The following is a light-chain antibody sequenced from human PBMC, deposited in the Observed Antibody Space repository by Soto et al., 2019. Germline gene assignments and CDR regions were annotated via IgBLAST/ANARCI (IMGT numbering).Light chain of an antibody. Sequence: QSVLTQSPSASASLGASVKLTCTLSSGHSSYAIAWHQQQPEKGPRYLMKLNSDGSHSKGDVIPDRFSGSSSGAERYLIISSLQSEDEADYYCQTWGTGIHVFGTGTKVTVL. J-gene: IGLJ1*01. CDR3: QTWGTGIHV. CDR2: LNSDGSH. CDR1: SGHSSYA. V-gene: IGLV4-69*01.